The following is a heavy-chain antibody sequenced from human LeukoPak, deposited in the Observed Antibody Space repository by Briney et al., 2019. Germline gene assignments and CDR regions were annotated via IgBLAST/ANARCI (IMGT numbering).Heavy chain of an antibody. CDR3: ARDLGNFGGWDYYYMDV. CDR1: GGTFSSYA. CDR2: IIPIFGTA. D-gene: IGHD3-16*01. J-gene: IGHJ6*03. Sequence: GASVKVSCKASGGTFSSYAISWVRQAPGQGLEWMGGIIPIFGTANYAQKFQGRVTITADKSTSTAYMELSSLRSEDTAVYYCARDLGNFGGWDYYYMDVWGKGTTVTVSS. V-gene: IGHV1-69*06.